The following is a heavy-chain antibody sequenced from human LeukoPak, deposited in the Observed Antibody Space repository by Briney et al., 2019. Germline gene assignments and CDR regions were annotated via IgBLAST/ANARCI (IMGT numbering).Heavy chain of an antibody. D-gene: IGHD6-19*01. J-gene: IGHJ4*02. CDR1: GGSIISGSYY. CDR2: IYTSGST. Sequence: PSETLSLTCTVSGGSIISGSYYWRWIRQPAGKGLEWIGRIYTSGSTNYNPSLKSRVTISVDTSKNQFSLKLSSVTAADTAVYYCARVVAVAETYYFDYWGQGTLVTVSS. CDR3: ARVVAVAETYYFDY. V-gene: IGHV4-61*02.